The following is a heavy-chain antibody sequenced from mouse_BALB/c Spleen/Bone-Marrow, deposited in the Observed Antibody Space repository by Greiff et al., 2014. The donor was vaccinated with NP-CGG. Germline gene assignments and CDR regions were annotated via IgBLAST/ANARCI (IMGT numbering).Heavy chain of an antibody. CDR3: VTGTAWFTY. D-gene: IGHD4-1*01. CDR1: GYTFTDYI. V-gene: IGHV1-18*01. CDR2: INVNNGGT. Sequence: VHLQQSGPELVKPGASVKITCKASGYTFTDYIMDWVRLSHGKSLEWIGDINVNNGGTIYNQKFKGKATLTVDKSSSTAYMELRSLTSEDTAVYYCVTGTAWFTYWGQGTLVTVST. J-gene: IGHJ3*01.